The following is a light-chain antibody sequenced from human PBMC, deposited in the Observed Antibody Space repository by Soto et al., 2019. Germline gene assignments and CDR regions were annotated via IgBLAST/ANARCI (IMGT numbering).Light chain of an antibody. CDR1: QGIGSY. CDR3: QQLNSYPLT. J-gene: IGKJ4*01. CDR2: AAT. Sequence: DIPLTQSPSFLSASVGDRVTITCRASQGIGSYLAWYQQKPEKAPRLLVYAATTLQSGVPSRFSGSASGADFTLTISSLQPEDFATYYCQQLNSYPLTFGGGTKVEIK. V-gene: IGKV1-9*01.